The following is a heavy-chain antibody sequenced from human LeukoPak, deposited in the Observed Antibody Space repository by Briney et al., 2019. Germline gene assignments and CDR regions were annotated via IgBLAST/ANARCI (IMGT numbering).Heavy chain of an antibody. Sequence: ASVKVSCKASGYTFTSYGISWVRQAPGQGLEWMGWISAYNGNTNYAQKFQGRVTMTRDTSISTAYMELSRLRSDDTAVYYCARDSQEYWFDPWGQGTLVTVSS. CDR2: ISAYNGNT. J-gene: IGHJ5*02. CDR1: GYTFTSYG. CDR3: ARDSQEYWFDP. D-gene: IGHD6-6*01. V-gene: IGHV1-18*01.